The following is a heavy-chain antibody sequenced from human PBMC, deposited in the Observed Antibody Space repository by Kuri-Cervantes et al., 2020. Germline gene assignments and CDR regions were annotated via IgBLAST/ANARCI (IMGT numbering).Heavy chain of an antibody. CDR1: GFTFSSYW. CDR2: INSDGRST. D-gene: IGHD4-23*01. J-gene: IGHJ4*02. V-gene: IGHV3-74*01. Sequence: GESLKISCAASGFTFSSYWMSWVRQAPGKGLVWVSRINSDGRSTSYADSVKGRFTISRDNAKNTVYLHMESLRAEDTAVYYCARGDYGGNSGLDYWGQGTLVTVSS. CDR3: ARGDYGGNSGLDY.